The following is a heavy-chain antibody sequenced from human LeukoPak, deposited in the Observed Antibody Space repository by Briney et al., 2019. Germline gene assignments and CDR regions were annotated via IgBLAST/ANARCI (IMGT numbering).Heavy chain of an antibody. J-gene: IGHJ6*02. CDR3: ARGGETPGILWGGMDV. CDR2: ISSSSSTI. D-gene: IGHD2-21*01. CDR1: GFTFSTYS. Sequence: GGSLRLSCAASGFTFSTYSMNWGRQAPGKGLEWVSYISSSSSTIYYAESVKGRFTVSRDNARASLDVEMNSLRGEDTAVYYCARGGETPGILWGGMDVWGQGTTVSVS. V-gene: IGHV3-48*04.